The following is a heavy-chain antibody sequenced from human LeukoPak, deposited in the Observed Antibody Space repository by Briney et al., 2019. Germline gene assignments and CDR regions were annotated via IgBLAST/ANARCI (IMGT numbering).Heavy chain of an antibody. CDR2: ISGSGGST. CDR1: GLTFSSSD. D-gene: IGHD3-10*01. CDR3: ARDGGSGSYYNDY. Sequence: PGGSLRLSCAASGLTFSSSDMHWVRQAPGKGLECVSAISGSGGSTYYADSVKGRFTISRDNSKNTLYLQMNSLRAEDTAVYYCARDGGSGSYYNDYWGQGTLVTVSS. V-gene: IGHV3-23*01. J-gene: IGHJ4*02.